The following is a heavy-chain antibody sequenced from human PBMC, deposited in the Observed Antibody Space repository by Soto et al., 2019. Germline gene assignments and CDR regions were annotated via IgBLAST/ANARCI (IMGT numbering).Heavy chain of an antibody. Sequence: SETLSLTCAVYGGSFSGYYWSWIRQPPGKGLEWIGEINHSGSTNYNPSLKSRVTISVDTSKNQFSLKLSSVTAADTAVYYCASGYGRNFDYWGHGTLVTVSS. CDR2: INHSGST. D-gene: IGHD3-10*01. CDR3: ASGYGRNFDY. V-gene: IGHV4-34*01. J-gene: IGHJ4*01. CDR1: GGSFSGYY.